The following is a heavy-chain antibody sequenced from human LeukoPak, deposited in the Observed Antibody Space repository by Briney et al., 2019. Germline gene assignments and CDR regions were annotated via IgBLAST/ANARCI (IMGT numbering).Heavy chain of an antibody. CDR2: INPNSGGT. Sequence: ASVRVACKTSGYTFTGYYMHWVRQAPGQGLEWMGWINPNSGGTNYAQKFQGRVTMTRDTSISTAYMELSRLRSDDTAVYYCATEYSSSAGFDYWGQGTLVTVSS. J-gene: IGHJ4*02. D-gene: IGHD6-6*01. CDR1: GYTFTGYY. CDR3: ATEYSSSAGFDY. V-gene: IGHV1-2*02.